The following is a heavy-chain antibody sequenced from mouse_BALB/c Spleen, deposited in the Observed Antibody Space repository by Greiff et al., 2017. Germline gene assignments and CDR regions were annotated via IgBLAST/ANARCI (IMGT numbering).Heavy chain of an antibody. D-gene: IGHD1-2*01. CDR2: IYPSDSYT. J-gene: IGHJ1*01. CDR3: TRSDGYVGVWYFDV. Sequence: QVQLKQPGAEMVRPGASVKLSCKASGYTFTSYWINWVKQRPGQGLEWIGNIYPSDSYTNYNQKFKDKATLTVDKSSSTAYMQLSSPTSEDSAVYYCTRSDGYVGVWYFDVWGAGTTVTVSS. CDR1: GYTFTSYW. V-gene: IGHV1-69*02.